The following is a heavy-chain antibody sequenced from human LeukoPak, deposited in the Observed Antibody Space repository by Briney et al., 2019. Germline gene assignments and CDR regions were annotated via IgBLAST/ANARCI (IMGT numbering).Heavy chain of an antibody. D-gene: IGHD1-1*01. V-gene: IGHV1-46*01. Sequence: GASVTVSCKASGYTFTAYFIHWVRQAPGQGLEWMGIINPTGGSTYYAQKFQARVTTTRDMSTGTVYMELSSLRSEDTAVYYCARGDRLNLHDRDYWGQGTLVTVSS. CDR2: INPTGGST. CDR3: ARGDRLNLHDRDY. J-gene: IGHJ4*02. CDR1: GYTFTAYF.